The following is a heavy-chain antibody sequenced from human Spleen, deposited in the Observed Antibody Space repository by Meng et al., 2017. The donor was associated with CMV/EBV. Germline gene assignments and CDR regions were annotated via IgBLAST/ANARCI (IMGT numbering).Heavy chain of an antibody. J-gene: IGHJ5*02. Sequence: ASVKVSCKAFGYTFTSYGISWVRQAPGQGLEWMGWISGYNGHTNYAQRFQGRVTMTTDTSTSTAFLELRSLRSDDTAVYYCARVPHCTGTSCYKGYWFDPWGQGTLVTVSS. V-gene: IGHV1-18*01. CDR3: ARVPHCTGTSCYKGYWFDP. CDR1: GYTFTSYG. D-gene: IGHD2-2*02. CDR2: ISGYNGHT.